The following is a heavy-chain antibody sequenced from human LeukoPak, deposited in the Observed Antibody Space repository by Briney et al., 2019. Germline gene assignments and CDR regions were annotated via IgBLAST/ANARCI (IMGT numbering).Heavy chain of an antibody. D-gene: IGHD5-18*01. CDR1: GGTFSSYA. Sequence: SVKVSCKASGGTFSSYAISWERQAPGQGLEWMGRIIPILGIANYAQKFQGRVTITADKSTSTAYMELSSLRSEDTAVYYCAREDTAIVYYGMDVWGQGTTVTVSS. V-gene: IGHV1-69*04. J-gene: IGHJ6*02. CDR2: IIPILGIA. CDR3: AREDTAIVYYGMDV.